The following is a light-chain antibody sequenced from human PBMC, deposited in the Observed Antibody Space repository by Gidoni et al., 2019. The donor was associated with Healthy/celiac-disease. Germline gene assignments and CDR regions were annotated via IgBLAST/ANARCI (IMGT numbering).Light chain of an antibody. J-gene: IGKJ4*01. V-gene: IGKV3-11*01. Sequence: EIVLTQSPATLSLSPGERATLSCRASKIVSSYLAWYQQKPGQAHRLLIYDASNRATGIPARFSGSGSGTDFTLTISSLEPEDFAVYYCQQRSNWPPLTFGGGTKVEIK. CDR3: QQRSNWPPLT. CDR1: KIVSSY. CDR2: DAS.